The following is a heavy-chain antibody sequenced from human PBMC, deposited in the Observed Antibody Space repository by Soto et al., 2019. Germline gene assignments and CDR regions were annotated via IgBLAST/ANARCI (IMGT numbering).Heavy chain of an antibody. V-gene: IGHV1-69*13. CDR3: ARDKIFGVVGYYGMDV. J-gene: IGHJ6*02. CDR2: IIPIFGTA. CDR1: GGTFSSYA. D-gene: IGHD3-3*01. Sequence: SVKVSCNASGGTFSSYAISWVRQAPGQGLEWVGGIIPIFGTANYAQKFQGRVTITADESTSTGYMELSRLRSEDTAVYYCARDKIFGVVGYYGMDVWGQGTTVTSP.